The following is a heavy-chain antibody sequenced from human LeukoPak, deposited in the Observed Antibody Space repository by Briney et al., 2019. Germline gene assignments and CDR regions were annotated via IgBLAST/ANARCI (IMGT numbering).Heavy chain of an antibody. CDR3: AKQFVDI. CDR1: GFTFSSYW. D-gene: IGHD5-24*01. Sequence: GGSLRLSCAASGFTFSSYWMHWVRQAPGKGLVWVSRIDRDGSRINYADSVKGRFTISRDNGKNTLFLQMNSLRAEDAAVYYCAKQFVDIWGQGTLVIVSS. J-gene: IGHJ5*02. V-gene: IGHV3-74*01. CDR2: IDRDGSRI.